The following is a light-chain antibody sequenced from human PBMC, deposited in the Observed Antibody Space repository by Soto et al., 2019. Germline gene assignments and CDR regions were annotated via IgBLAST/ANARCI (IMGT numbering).Light chain of an antibody. CDR3: QQYDTSPYT. CDR2: GAS. J-gene: IGKJ2*01. CDR1: QSVGSSY. Sequence: EIVLTQSPGTLSLSPGERATLSCRASQSVGSSYLAWYQQKPGQAPRLLIYGASNRATGFPDRFSGSGSGTDFTLTISRLEPGDFAVYYCQQYDTSPYTFGQGTKLEIK. V-gene: IGKV3-20*01.